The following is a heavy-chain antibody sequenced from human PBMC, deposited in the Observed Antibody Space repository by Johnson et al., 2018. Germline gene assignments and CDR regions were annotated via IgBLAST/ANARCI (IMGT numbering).Heavy chain of an antibody. CDR1: GFTFSSYD. V-gene: IGHV3-13*01. CDR3: AREYDMDV. J-gene: IGHJ6*03. CDR2: IGTAGDT. Sequence: VQLVQSGGGLVQPGGSLRLSCAASGFTFSSYDMHWVRQATGKGLEWVSAIGTAGDTYYPGSVKGRFTISRENAKNSFYLQINRRRAGDTAVYYCAREYDMDVWGKGTTVTGYS.